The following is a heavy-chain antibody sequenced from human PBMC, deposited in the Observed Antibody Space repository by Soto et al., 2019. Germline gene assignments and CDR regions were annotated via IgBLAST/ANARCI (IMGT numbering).Heavy chain of an antibody. Sequence: GWSLRLSCASSGFSFSDYQMKWGRQAPGKWLEWSSYISSRGRTMYYTHSVHGRFTIYRENAKNALNMKMTSLPDEPTAVYYWERASLGSTYAMEVCGHGTTVTVSS. CDR1: GFSFSDYQ. J-gene: IGHJ6*01. CDR3: ERASLGSTYAMEV. V-gene: IGHV3-11*01. D-gene: IGHD6-6*01. CDR2: ISSRGRTM.